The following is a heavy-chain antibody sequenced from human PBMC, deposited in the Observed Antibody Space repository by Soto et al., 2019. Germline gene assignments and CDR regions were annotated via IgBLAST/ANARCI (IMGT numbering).Heavy chain of an antibody. J-gene: IGHJ4*02. D-gene: IGHD2-2*01. CDR1: GFTFSSYA. CDR2: ISGSGGST. CDR3: AKAKSDCSSTSCHDY. V-gene: IGHV3-23*01. Sequence: GGSLRLSCAASGFTFSSYAMSWVRQAPGKGLEWVSAISGSGGSTYYADSVKGRFTISRDNSKNTLYLQMNSLRAEDTAVYYCAKAKSDCSSTSCHDYWGQGTLVTVSS.